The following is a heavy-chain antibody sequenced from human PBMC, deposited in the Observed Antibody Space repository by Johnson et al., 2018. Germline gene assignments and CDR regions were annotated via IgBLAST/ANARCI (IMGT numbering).Heavy chain of an antibody. V-gene: IGHV3-49*03. CDR1: GFTFGDYA. CDR2: IRSKAYGGTT. D-gene: IGHD2-21*02. Sequence: VQLVQSGGGLVQPGRSLRLSCTASGFTFGDYAMSWFRQAPGKGLEWVGFIRSKAYGGTTEYAASVKGRFTISRDDSKSIAYLQMNSLKTEDTAVYYCAREDVTDAFDIWGQGTMVTVSS. CDR3: AREDVTDAFDI. J-gene: IGHJ3*02.